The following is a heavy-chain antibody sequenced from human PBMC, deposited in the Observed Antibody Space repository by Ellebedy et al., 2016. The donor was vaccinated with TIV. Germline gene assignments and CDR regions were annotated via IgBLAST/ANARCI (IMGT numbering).Heavy chain of an antibody. Sequence: GGSLRLXCSASGFTFSDCWMSWVRQAPGQGLEWVANINQDGTEKYYVDSVKGRFTLSRDNAKNSLYLHLNSLRAEDTAVYYCASRPLRSAWNTYFQYWGQGTLVTVSS. J-gene: IGHJ4*02. V-gene: IGHV3-7*01. CDR3: ASRPLRSAWNTYFQY. CDR1: GFTFSDCW. CDR2: INQDGTEK. D-gene: IGHD1/OR15-1a*01.